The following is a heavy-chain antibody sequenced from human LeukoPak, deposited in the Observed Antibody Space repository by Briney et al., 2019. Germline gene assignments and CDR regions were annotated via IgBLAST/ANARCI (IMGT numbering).Heavy chain of an antibody. CDR3: GRGYGDYYYYLDV. V-gene: IGHV1-24*01. D-gene: IGHD5-18*01. J-gene: IGHJ6*03. CDR1: GNTLSDLS. CDR2: FDPGDYTA. Sequence: ASVRLSCKVLGNTLSDLSIHWVRQAPGQGLEWMGGFDPGDYTATYSQRFQGRVTMTEVTSTQTSYMELRGLRSEDTAIYYCGRGYGDYYYYLDVWGQGTSVTVS.